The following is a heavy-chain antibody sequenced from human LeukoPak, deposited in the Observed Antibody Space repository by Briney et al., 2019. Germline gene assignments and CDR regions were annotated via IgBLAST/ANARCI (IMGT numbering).Heavy chain of an antibody. V-gene: IGHV4-39*01. Sequence: SETLSLTCTVSGGSISSSTYYWAWIRQPPGKGLECIGTIYYSGNTYYNPSLKSRVTMSVDTSKNQFSLKLTSVTAADTAVYYCARRAMSSGYDGWYFDLWGRGTLVTVSS. D-gene: IGHD3-22*01. CDR2: IYYSGNT. CDR3: ARRAMSSGYDGWYFDL. J-gene: IGHJ2*01. CDR1: GGSISSSTYY.